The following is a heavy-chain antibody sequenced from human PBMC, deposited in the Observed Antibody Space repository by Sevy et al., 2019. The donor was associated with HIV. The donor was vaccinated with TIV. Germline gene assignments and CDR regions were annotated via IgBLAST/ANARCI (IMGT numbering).Heavy chain of an antibody. CDR1: GYTLTKLP. CDR3: ATLDFWSENPFYGTDV. J-gene: IGHJ6*02. Sequence: ASVKVYCKVSGYTLTKLPMNWVRQAPGKGLEWMGGFDPEDGETIYAQRFQGRVTMTEDTSTDTAFMELSSLRSEDTAVYYCATLDFWSENPFYGTDVWGQGTTVTVSS. D-gene: IGHD3-3*01. V-gene: IGHV1-24*01. CDR2: FDPEDGET.